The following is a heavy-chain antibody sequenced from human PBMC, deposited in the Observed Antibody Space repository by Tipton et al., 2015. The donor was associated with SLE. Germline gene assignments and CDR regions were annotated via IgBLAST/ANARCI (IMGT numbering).Heavy chain of an antibody. V-gene: IGHV1-18*01. CDR1: GYTFTSYG. J-gene: IGHJ3*02. D-gene: IGHD3-22*01. Sequence: QSGPEVKKPGASVKVSCKASGYTFTSYGICWVRQAPGQGLEWMGWISAYNGDTNYAQKFQGRVTMTTDTYTSTAYMELRSLRSDDTAVYYCARDARYYRNAFDIWGQRTMVTVSS. CDR3: ARDARYYRNAFDI. CDR2: ISAYNGDT.